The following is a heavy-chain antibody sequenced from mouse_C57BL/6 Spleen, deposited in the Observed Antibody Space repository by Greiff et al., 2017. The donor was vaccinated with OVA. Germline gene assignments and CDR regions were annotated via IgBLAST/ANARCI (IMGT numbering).Heavy chain of an antibody. CDR3: ARGDYDAYYFDY. V-gene: IGHV3-8*01. CDR1: GYSITSDY. J-gene: IGHJ2*01. D-gene: IGHD2-4*01. Sequence: EVQLQQSGPGLAKPSPTLSLTCSATGYSITSDYWNWIRKFPGNKLEYMGYISYSGSTSYYPSLISRISITRETTKNQYDLQLNAVTTEDTATYYCARGDYDAYYFDYWGQGTTLTVSS. CDR2: ISYSGST.